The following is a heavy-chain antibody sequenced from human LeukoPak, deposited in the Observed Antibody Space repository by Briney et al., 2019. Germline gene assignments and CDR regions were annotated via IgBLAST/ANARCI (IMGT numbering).Heavy chain of an antibody. D-gene: IGHD3-3*01. CDR1: GFTFSNAW. CDR2: INSKTDGGTT. J-gene: IGHJ4*02. Sequence: GGSLRLSCAASGFTFSNAWMSWVRQAPGKGLEWVGRINSKTDGGTTDYAAPVKGRFTISRDDSKNTLSLQMNSLKTEATAVYYCTTYDFWSGYIDYWGQGTLVTVSS. CDR3: TTYDFWSGYIDY. V-gene: IGHV3-15*01.